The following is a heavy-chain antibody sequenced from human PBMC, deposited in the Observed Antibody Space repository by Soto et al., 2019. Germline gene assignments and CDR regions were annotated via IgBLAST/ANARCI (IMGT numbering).Heavy chain of an antibody. J-gene: IGHJ4*02. V-gene: IGHV4-39*01. CDR1: GGSISSSIYY. Sequence: QLQLQESGPGLVKPSETLSLTCTVSGGSISSSIYYWGWIRQPPGKGLEWIGSIYYSGSTYYNPSLKGRVTIPVDTAENQFSLKLSSVTAADTAVYYCAARVRRGGTSTSWTPFDYWGQGTLVSVSS. D-gene: IGHD2-2*01. CDR2: IYYSGST. CDR3: AARVRRGGTSTSWTPFDY.